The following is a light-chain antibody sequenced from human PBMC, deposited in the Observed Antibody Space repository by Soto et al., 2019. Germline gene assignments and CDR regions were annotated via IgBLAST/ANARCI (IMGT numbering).Light chain of an antibody. CDR2: DAY. J-gene: IGKJ5*01. V-gene: IGKV3-11*01. Sequence: EVVLTQSPVTLSLSPSERATLSCWASQSFRGLLVWYQQKPGQAPRVLIYDAYNRATGIPPRFSGSGSGTDFTLTISSLEPEDSAVYYCQQRHMWPITFGQGTRLEI. CDR3: QQRHMWPIT. CDR1: QSFRGL.